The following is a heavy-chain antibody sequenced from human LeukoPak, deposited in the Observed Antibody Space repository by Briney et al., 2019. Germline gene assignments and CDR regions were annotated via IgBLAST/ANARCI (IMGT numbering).Heavy chain of an antibody. CDR2: FCYSAST. Sequence: SETLSLTCTVSGGSISGYYWSWIRQPPGKGLEWIGSFCYSASTYYTPSLKSRVIISVDTSKNQISLKLSSVTAADTAVYYCARENWGSTTGSPFDQWGQGTLVTVSS. J-gene: IGHJ4*02. CDR1: GGSISGYY. CDR3: ARENWGSTTGSPFDQ. D-gene: IGHD4-11*01. V-gene: IGHV4-59*05.